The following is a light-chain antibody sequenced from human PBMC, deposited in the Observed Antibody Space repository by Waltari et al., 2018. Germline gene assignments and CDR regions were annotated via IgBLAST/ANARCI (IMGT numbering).Light chain of an antibody. CDR1: QSISIW. J-gene: IGKJ4*01. CDR2: KAS. Sequence: DIKMIQSPPTLAASVGDRVTITCRASQSISIWLAWYQQKPGKAPNLLMYKASILDSGVPSRFNGSPAGTEITLTISGLQAEHFGTYYLQQYSAFPLSFGGGTNIEIK. V-gene: IGKV1-5*03. CDR3: QQYSAFPLS.